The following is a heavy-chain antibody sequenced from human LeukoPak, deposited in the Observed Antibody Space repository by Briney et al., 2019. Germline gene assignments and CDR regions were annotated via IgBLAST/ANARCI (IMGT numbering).Heavy chain of an antibody. D-gene: IGHD1-26*01. CDR1: GFTVTSNY. V-gene: IGHV3-66*01. J-gene: IGHJ4*02. CDR3: ARRLEYSGSKGVFDY. CDR2: IYSGGYT. Sequence: GGSLRLSCAASGFTVTSNYMTWVRQAPGQGLAWVSIIYSGGYTDYADSVRGRFTISRDNSKNTLYLQMHSLRAEDTAVYYCARRLEYSGSKGVFDYWGQGTLVTVSS.